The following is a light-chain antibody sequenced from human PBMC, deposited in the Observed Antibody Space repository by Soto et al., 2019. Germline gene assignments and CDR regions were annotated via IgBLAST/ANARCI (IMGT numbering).Light chain of an antibody. CDR3: AVWDANLSAVL. CDR1: NANVGGHA. CDR2: NTY. J-gene: IGLJ2*01. Sequence: QSVLTQPPSASGTPGQRFTIFCSGNNANVGGHAVSWYQQLPGTAPKVLIYNTYQRPSWVPDRFSGARSGTSASLVISGLQSEDEADYYCAVWDANLSAVLFGGGTKVTVL. V-gene: IGLV1-44*01.